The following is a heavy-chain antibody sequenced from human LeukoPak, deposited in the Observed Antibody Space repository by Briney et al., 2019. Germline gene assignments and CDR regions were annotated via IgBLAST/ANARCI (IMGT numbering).Heavy chain of an antibody. CDR1: GGSIGTNY. Sequence: SETLSLTCNVSGGSIGTNYWTWIRQPPGKGLEWIGYIYYSGNTNYNPSLKSRVTISVDKSMNQFSLKLTSVTAADTAVYYCARAYSGTLPAKDWGQGTLVTVSS. CDR3: ARAYSGTLPAKD. D-gene: IGHD1-26*01. V-gene: IGHV4-59*01. CDR2: IYYSGNT. J-gene: IGHJ4*02.